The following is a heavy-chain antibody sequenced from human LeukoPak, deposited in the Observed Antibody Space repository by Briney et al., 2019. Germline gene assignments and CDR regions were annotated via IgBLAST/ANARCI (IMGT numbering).Heavy chain of an antibody. CDR3: AKDTGIGSSGLFDY. CDR1: GFTFSSYA. D-gene: IGHD6-19*01. J-gene: IGHJ4*02. V-gene: IGHV3-23*01. Sequence: GGSLRLSCAASGFTFSSYAMSWVRQAPGKGLEWVSAISGSGGGTYYADSVKGRFTISRDNSKNTLYLQMNSLRAEDTAVYYCAKDTGIGSSGLFDYWGQGTLVTVSS. CDR2: ISGSGGGT.